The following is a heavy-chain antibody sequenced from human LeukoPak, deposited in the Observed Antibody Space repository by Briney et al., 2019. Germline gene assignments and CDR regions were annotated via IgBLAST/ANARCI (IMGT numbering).Heavy chain of an antibody. V-gene: IGHV3-7*01. CDR1: GFTFSTYW. CDR2: IKQDGSEK. D-gene: IGHD1-1*01. CDR3: GGIPNWNGLASAFDI. Sequence: GGSLRLSCAASGFTFSTYWMSWVRQAPGKGLEWVAHIKQDGSEKYYLDSAKGRFTISRDNAKNSLYLQMNSLRVEDTAVYYCGGIPNWNGLASAFDIWGQGAMVTVSS. J-gene: IGHJ3*02.